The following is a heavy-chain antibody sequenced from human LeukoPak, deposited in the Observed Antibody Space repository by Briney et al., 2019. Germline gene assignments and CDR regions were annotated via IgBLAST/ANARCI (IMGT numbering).Heavy chain of an antibody. CDR1: GYSFTSYW. Sequence: GESLKISCKGSGYSFTSYWIGWVRQMPGKGLEWMGIIYPGDSDTRYSPSFQGQVTISADKSISTAYLQWSSLKASDTAMYYCARQSYNWNEAFDIWAKGQWSPSLQ. V-gene: IGHV5-51*01. J-gene: IGHJ3*02. CDR2: IYPGDSDT. CDR3: ARQSYNWNEAFDI. D-gene: IGHD1-20*01.